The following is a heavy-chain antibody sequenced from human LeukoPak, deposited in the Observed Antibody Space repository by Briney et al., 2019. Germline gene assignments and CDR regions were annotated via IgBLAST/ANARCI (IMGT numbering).Heavy chain of an antibody. D-gene: IGHD3-22*01. V-gene: IGHV1-2*02. J-gene: IGHJ4*02. Sequence: ASVKVSCKASGYTFTSYDINWVRQAPGQGLEWMGWINPNSGGTNYAQKFQGRVTMTRDTSISTAYMELSRLRSDDTAVYYCARDFSRYYYDSSGYADWGQGTLVTVSS. CDR2: INPNSGGT. CDR1: GYTFTSYD. CDR3: ARDFSRYYYDSSGYAD.